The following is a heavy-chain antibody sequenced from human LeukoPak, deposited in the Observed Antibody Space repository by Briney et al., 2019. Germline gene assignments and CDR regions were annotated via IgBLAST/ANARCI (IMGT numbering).Heavy chain of an antibody. CDR2: ISYDGSNK. CDR3: ARGLREWELLAVSNFDY. V-gene: IGHV3-30-3*01. CDR1: GFTFSSYA. D-gene: IGHD1-26*01. Sequence: GRSLRLYCAASGFTFSSYAMHWVRQAPGKGLEWVAVISYDGSNKYYADSVKGRFTISRDNSKNTLYLQMNSLRAEDTAVYYYARGLREWELLAVSNFDYWGQGTLVTVSS. J-gene: IGHJ4*02.